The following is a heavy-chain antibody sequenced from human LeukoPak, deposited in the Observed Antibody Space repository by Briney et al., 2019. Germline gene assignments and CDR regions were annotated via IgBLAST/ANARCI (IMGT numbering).Heavy chain of an antibody. D-gene: IGHD5-18*01. CDR2: IYHSGST. J-gene: IGHJ5*02. V-gene: IGHV4-38-2*02. CDR1: GCSISSGYY. CDR3: ARGGNSYPGYFDP. Sequence: SETLSLTCTVSGCSISSGYYWGWIRQPPGKGLEWIGSIYHSGSTYYNPSLKGRVTISVDTSKNQFSLMLTSVTAADTAVYYCARGGNSYPGYFDPWGQGTLVTVSS.